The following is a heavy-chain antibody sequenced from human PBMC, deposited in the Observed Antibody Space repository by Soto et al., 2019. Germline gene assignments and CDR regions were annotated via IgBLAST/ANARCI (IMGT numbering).Heavy chain of an antibody. Sequence: QVQLVQSGAEVKKPGSLVKVSCKASGDTFSRYSIIWVRQAPGQGLEWMGGIFAGFGTATYAQKFQGRVLILADESTTTAYMELTSMTYEDTAVYYCAVGASAAAAWYSHGMDVWGQGTTVTVSS. V-gene: IGHV1-69*12. J-gene: IGHJ6*02. CDR1: GDTFSRYS. D-gene: IGHD1-26*01. CDR3: AVGASAAAAWYSHGMDV. CDR2: IFAGFGTA.